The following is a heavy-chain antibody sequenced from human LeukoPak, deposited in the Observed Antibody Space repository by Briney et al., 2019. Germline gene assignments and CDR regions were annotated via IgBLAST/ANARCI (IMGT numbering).Heavy chain of an antibody. J-gene: IGHJ6*03. Sequence: ASVKVSCKASGYTFISYGITWVRQAPGQGLEGMGWISPYTTKTNYAQSLQGRVTMTTDTSTSTAYMELRSLRSDDTAVYYCAREGGVGPTAPPDYYSYQMDVWGKGTTVTVSS. D-gene: IGHD1-26*01. V-gene: IGHV1-18*01. CDR3: AREGGVGPTAPPDYYSYQMDV. CDR2: ISPYTTKT. CDR1: GYTFISYG.